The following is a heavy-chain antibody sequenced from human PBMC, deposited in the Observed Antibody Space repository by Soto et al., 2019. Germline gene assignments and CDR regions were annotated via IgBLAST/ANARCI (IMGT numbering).Heavy chain of an antibody. CDR2: ISSSSSTI. CDR3: ARVPAAIWSFVFDY. CDR1: GFPFSSYS. D-gene: IGHD2-2*01. V-gene: IGHV3-48*02. Sequence: GGSLRLSCAAAGFPFSSYSMNWVRKAPGKGLEWVSYISSSSSTIYYADSVKGRFTISRDNAKNSLYLQMNSLRDEDTAVYYCARVPAAIWSFVFDYWGQGTLVTVSS. J-gene: IGHJ4*02.